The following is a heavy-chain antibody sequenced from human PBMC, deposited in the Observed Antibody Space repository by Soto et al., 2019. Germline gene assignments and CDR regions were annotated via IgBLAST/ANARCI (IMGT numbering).Heavy chain of an antibody. J-gene: IGHJ4*02. CDR2: ISSNGGST. V-gene: IGHV3-64*01. Sequence: EVQLVESGGGLVQPGGSLRLSCAASGFTFSSYAMHWVRQAPGKGLEYVSAISSNGGSTFYANSVQGRFTISRDNSKNTLYLQMGSLRAEDMAVYYCARSGGWYRSEYWGQRTLVT. CDR3: ARSGGWYRSEY. D-gene: IGHD6-19*01. CDR1: GFTFSSYA.